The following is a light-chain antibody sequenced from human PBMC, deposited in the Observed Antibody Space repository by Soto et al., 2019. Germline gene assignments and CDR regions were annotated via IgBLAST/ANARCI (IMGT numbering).Light chain of an antibody. Sequence: QSALTQPASVSGSPGQSITISCTGTSSDAGGYNYVSWYQQHPGKAPKLMIYDVSNRPSGVSNRFSGSKSANTASLTISGLQAEDEADYYCSSYTSSSTLYVFGTGTKVTVL. J-gene: IGLJ1*01. CDR2: DVS. V-gene: IGLV2-14*01. CDR1: SSDAGGYNY. CDR3: SSYTSSSTLYV.